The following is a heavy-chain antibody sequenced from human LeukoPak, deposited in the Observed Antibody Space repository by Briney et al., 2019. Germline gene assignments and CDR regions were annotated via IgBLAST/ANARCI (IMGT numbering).Heavy chain of an antibody. J-gene: IGHJ4*02. Sequence: GASVKVSCKASGGTFSSYAISWVRQAPGQGLEWMGRIIPILGIANYAQKFQGRVTITADKSTSTAYMELSSLRSEDTAVYYCARGLSAAGTGGYFDYWGQGTLVTVSS. CDR2: IIPILGIA. CDR3: ARGLSAAGTGGYFDY. V-gene: IGHV1-69*04. D-gene: IGHD6-13*01. CDR1: GGTFSSYA.